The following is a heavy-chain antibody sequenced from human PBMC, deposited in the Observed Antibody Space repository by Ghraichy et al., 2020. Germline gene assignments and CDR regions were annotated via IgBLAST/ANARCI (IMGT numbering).Heavy chain of an antibody. Sequence: SVKVSCKASGGTFSSYAISWVRQAPGQGLEWMGGIIPIFGTANYAQKFQGRVTITADESTSTAYMELSSLRSEDTAVYYCARVYYDFWSGQLPDRHYRGLDYWGQGTLVTVSS. CDR3: ARVYYDFWSGQLPDRHYRGLDY. J-gene: IGHJ4*02. CDR1: GGTFSSYA. CDR2: IIPIFGTA. V-gene: IGHV1-69*13. D-gene: IGHD3-3*01.